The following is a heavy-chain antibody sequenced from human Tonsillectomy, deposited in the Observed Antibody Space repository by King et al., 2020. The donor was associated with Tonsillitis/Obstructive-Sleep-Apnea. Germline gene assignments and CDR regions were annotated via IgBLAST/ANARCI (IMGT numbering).Heavy chain of an antibody. J-gene: IGHJ4*02. CDR3: ARGLNGVVIATPSYYFDY. V-gene: IGHV3-74*01. CDR1: GFTFSSYW. CDR2: INSDGSST. Sequence: VQLVESGGGLVQPGGSLRLSCAASGFTFSSYWMHWVRQAPGKGLVWVSRINSDGSSTSYADSVKGRFTISRDNAKNTLYLQMNSLRAEDTAVYYCARGLNGVVIATPSYYFDYWGQGTLVTVSS. D-gene: IGHD2-21*01.